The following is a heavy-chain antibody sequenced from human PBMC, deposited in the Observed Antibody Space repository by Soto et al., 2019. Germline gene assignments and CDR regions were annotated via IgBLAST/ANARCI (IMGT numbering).Heavy chain of an antibody. J-gene: IGHJ1*01. D-gene: IGHD3-10*01. CDR2: MSAFTGKA. Sequence: QVQLVQSGAEVKQPGASVKVSCKASGYTLISYGISWVRQAPGQGLEWVGWMSAFTGKADYAQIFQDRVTMNTDTSTSTAYMELRSLRSDDTAVYYCARDQRYYGSGYYYSDSWGQGTLVTVSS. V-gene: IGHV1-18*04. CDR3: ARDQRYYGSGYYYSDS. CDR1: GYTLISYG.